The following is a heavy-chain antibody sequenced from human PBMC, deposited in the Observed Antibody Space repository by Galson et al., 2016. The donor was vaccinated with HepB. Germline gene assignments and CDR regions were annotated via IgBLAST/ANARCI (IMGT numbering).Heavy chain of an antibody. D-gene: IGHD5-12*01. CDR2: IYYSGST. V-gene: IGHV4-61*03. Sequence: SETLSLTCTVSGDSVNSGTYYRGWLRQPPGKALEWIGYIYYSGSTNFNPSLKSRVTMSIDTSNNYFSLRLTSVTAADTALYYCARQYRGGPSDYWGQGTLVIVSS. CDR3: ARQYRGGPSDY. J-gene: IGHJ4*02. CDR1: GDSVNSGTYY.